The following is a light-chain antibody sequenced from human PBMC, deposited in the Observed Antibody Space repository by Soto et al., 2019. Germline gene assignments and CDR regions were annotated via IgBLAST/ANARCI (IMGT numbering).Light chain of an antibody. Sequence: QSVLTQPPSASGTPGQTVTISCSGSGSNIGENAVNWYQHLPGRAPPLLIYSNDLRPSGGPPRFSGSKTGTAASLAISGRQYEDEAHDYCAAWDDSLKAMLFGGGTQLTVL. CDR1: GSNIGENA. CDR2: SND. CDR3: AAWDDSLKAML. V-gene: IGLV1-44*01. J-gene: IGLJ7*01.